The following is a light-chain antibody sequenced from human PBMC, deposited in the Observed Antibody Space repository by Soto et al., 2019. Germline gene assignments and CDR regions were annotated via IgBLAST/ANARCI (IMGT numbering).Light chain of an antibody. CDR3: CSYASNVAM. J-gene: IGLJ3*02. Sequence: QSVLTQPRSVSGFPGQSVTISCAGISNDVGVYTFVSWYQHHPDKAPKLIIYDVFHRPSGVPDRFSGSRSGNTASLTVSAVQAEDEADYYCCSYASNVAMFGGGTKLTVL. CDR2: DVF. CDR1: SNDVGVYTF. V-gene: IGLV2-11*01.